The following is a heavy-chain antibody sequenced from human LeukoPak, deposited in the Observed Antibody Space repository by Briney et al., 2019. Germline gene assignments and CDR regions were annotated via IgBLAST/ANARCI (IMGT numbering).Heavy chain of an antibody. CDR2: INPNSGGT. CDR3: ARRRYCSGGSCYWRDWFDP. D-gene: IGHD2-15*01. CDR1: GYTFTGYY. J-gene: IGHJ5*02. V-gene: IGHV1-2*02. Sequence: ASVKVSCKASGYTFTGYYMHWVRQAPGQGLEWMGWINPNSGGTNYAQKFQGRVTMTRDTSISTAYMELGRLRSDDTAVYYCARRRYCSGGSCYWRDWFDPWGQGTLVTVSS.